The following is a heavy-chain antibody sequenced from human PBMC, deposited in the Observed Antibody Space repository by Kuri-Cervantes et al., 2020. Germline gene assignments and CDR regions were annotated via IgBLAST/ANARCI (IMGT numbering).Heavy chain of an antibody. V-gene: IGHV1-3*01. Sequence: ASVKVSCKASGYTFTSYAMHWVRQAPGQRLEWMGWINAGNGNTKYSQKFQGRVTITRDTSASTAYMELSSLRSEDTAVYYCARVKVATISGLDYWGQGTLVTVSS. CDR3: ARVKVATISGLDY. D-gene: IGHD5-12*01. CDR1: GYTFTSYA. J-gene: IGHJ4*02. CDR2: INAGNGNT.